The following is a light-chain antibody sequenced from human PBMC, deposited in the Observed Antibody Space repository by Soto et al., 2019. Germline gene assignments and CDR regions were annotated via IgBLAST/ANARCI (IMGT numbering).Light chain of an antibody. Sequence: EIVLTQSPGTLSLSPGERATLSCRASQSVSSYLACYQQRPGQAPRLLIHGASTRATGVPAKVSGSGSGTEFTLTISSLQSEDFAVYYCQQHDSWPRTFGQGTKVDIK. CDR1: QSVSSY. J-gene: IGKJ1*01. CDR3: QQHDSWPRT. V-gene: IGKV3-15*01. CDR2: GAS.